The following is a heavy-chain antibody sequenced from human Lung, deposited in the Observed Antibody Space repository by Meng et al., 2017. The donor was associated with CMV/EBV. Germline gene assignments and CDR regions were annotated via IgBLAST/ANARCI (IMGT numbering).Heavy chain of an antibody. CDR2: ISSSSNYI. D-gene: IGHD2-15*01. CDR3: ARDLFLGFCSDGNCRGWFDP. Sequence: LXCAASGFTFSSYTMNWVRQAPGKGLEWVSSISSSSNYIYYADSMKGRFTISRDNAKHLLYLQMNSLRAEYAAVYYCARDLFLGFCSDGNCRGWFDPXGRGXLVTVSS. V-gene: IGHV3-21*01. J-gene: IGHJ5*02. CDR1: GFTFSSYT.